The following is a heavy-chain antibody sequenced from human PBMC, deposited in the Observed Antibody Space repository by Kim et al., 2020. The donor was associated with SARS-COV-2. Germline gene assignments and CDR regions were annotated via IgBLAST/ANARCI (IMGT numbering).Heavy chain of an antibody. Sequence: GGSLRLSCAASGFTFSSYWMHWVRQAPGKGLVWVSRINSDGSSTSYADSVKGRFTISRDNAKNTLYLQMNSLRAEDTAVYYCARAIQYYDILTGYQYYYGMDVWGQGTTVTVSS. CDR2: INSDGSST. CDR1: GFTFSSYW. CDR3: ARAIQYYDILTGYQYYYGMDV. D-gene: IGHD3-9*01. J-gene: IGHJ6*02. V-gene: IGHV3-74*01.